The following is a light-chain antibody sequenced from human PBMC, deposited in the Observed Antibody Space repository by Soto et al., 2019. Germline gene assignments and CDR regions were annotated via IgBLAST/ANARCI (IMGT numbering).Light chain of an antibody. CDR3: SSYTSATTYV. Sequence: QSALTQPASVSGSTGQSITISCTRTSSDVGAYNYDSWYQQYPGEAPKVIIYDVSHRPAGVSNRFSGSKSGNTASLTISGLQTQDEADYYCSSYTSATTYVFGTGTKVTVL. V-gene: IGLV2-14*01. J-gene: IGLJ1*01. CDR1: SSDVGAYNY. CDR2: DVS.